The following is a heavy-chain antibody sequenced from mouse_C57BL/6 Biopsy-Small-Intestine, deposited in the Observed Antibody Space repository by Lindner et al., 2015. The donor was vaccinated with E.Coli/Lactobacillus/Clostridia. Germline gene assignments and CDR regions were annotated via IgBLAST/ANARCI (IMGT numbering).Heavy chain of an antibody. V-gene: IGHV1-62-2*01. CDR3: ARHGDLLLRAYYAMDY. Sequence: VQLQESGAELVKPGASVKLSCKASGYTFTEYTIHWVKQRSGQGLEWIGWFYPGSGSIKYNEKFKDKATSTADKSSSTVYMELSRLTSEDSAVYFCARHGDLLLRAYYAMDYWGQGTSVTVSS. D-gene: IGHD1-1*01. CDR2: FYPGSGSI. CDR1: GYTFTEYT. J-gene: IGHJ4*01.